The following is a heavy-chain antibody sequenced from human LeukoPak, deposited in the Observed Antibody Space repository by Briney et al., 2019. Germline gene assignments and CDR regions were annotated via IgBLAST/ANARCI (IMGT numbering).Heavy chain of an antibody. Sequence: ASVKVSCKASGYTFTDFYLHWVRQAPGQGLEWMGWINPNSGGTNYAQKFQGWVTMTRDTSITTAYMEVSRLTSDDTAVYYCAEDAVGHAFDIWGQGTMVTVSS. CDR3: AEDAVGHAFDI. CDR2: INPNSGGT. CDR1: GYTFTDFY. J-gene: IGHJ3*02. V-gene: IGHV1-2*04. D-gene: IGHD6-19*01.